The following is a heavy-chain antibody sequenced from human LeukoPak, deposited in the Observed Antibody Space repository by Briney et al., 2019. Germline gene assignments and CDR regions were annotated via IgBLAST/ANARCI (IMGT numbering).Heavy chain of an antibody. V-gene: IGHV4-59*08. CDR3: ARVSKAAAGTGDDY. J-gene: IGHJ4*02. D-gene: IGHD6-13*01. Sequence: SETLSLTCTVSGGSISNYYWSLIRQPPGKGLEWLGYISYSASSNYNPSLKSRVSISVDTSKNQFSLKLSSVTAADTAVYYCARVSKAAAGTGDDYWGQGTLVTVSS. CDR1: GGSISNYY. CDR2: ISYSASS.